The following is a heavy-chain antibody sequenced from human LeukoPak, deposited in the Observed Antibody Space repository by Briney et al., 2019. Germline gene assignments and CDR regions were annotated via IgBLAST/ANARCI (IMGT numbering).Heavy chain of an antibody. Sequence: SETLSLTCAVSGGSISSSNWWSWVRQPPGKGLEWIGEIYHSGSTNYNPSLKSRVTISVDTSKNQFSLKLSSVTAADTAVYYCAKQPISTRAFDYWGQGTLVTVSS. V-gene: IGHV4-4*02. CDR2: IYHSGST. CDR3: AKQPISTRAFDY. D-gene: IGHD1/OR15-1a*01. J-gene: IGHJ4*02. CDR1: GGSISSSNW.